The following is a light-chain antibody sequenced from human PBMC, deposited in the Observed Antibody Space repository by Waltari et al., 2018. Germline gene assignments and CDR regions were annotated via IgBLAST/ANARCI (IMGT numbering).Light chain of an antibody. J-gene: IGLJ2*01. CDR1: TSDVGNYNL. Sequence: QSALTQPASMSGSPGQSITISCTATTSDVGNYNLVSWYQHHPGKTPKLIIYEVITRPSGISNRFSGSKSGKTASLTISGLQAEDEADYYCCSYAGSTTLFGGGTKLTVL. CDR3: CSYAGSTTL. V-gene: IGLV2-23*02. CDR2: EVI.